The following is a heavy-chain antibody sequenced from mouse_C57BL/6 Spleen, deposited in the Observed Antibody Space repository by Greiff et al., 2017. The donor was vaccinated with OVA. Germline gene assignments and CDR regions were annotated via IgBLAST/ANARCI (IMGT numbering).Heavy chain of an antibody. CDR3: ARGLLWLRNSYYYAMDY. J-gene: IGHJ4*01. CDR2: ILPGSGST. V-gene: IGHV1-9*01. Sequence: QVQLKESGAELMKPGASVKLSCKATGYTFTGYWIEWVKQRPGHGLEWIGEILPGSGSTNYNEKFKGKATFTADTSSNTAYMQLSSLTTEDSAIYYCARGLLWLRNSYYYAMDYWGQGTSVTVSS. D-gene: IGHD2-2*01. CDR1: GYTFTGYW.